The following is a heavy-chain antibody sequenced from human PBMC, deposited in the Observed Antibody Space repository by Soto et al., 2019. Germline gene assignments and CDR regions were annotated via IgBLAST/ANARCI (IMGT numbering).Heavy chain of an antibody. V-gene: IGHV3-23*01. Sequence: VGSLRLSCAASGFTFISYAMNWVRQAPGKGLEWISVISNSGHSAYYADSVKGRFTISRDNSKNTLYLQIKSLRAEDTAAYYCAKGGPTFLNWFGPWGQGTLVTVSS. J-gene: IGHJ5*02. CDR2: ISNSGHSA. CDR1: GFTFISYA. D-gene: IGHD5-12*01. CDR3: AKGGPTFLNWFGP.